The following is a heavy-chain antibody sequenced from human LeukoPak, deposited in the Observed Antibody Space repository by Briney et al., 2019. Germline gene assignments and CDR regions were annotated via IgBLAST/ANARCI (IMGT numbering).Heavy chain of an antibody. CDR2: IYYSGST. CDR1: GGSVSSSSYY. J-gene: IGHJ6*02. D-gene: IGHD6-6*01. Sequence: SETLSLTCTVSGGSVSSSSYYWGWIRQPPGKGLEWIGTIYYSGSTYYNPSLKSRVTISVDTSKHQFSLTLSPVTAADTAIYYCARHEGASSTSFYGMDVWGQGTTVTVSS. V-gene: IGHV4-39*01. CDR3: ARHEGASSTSFYGMDV.